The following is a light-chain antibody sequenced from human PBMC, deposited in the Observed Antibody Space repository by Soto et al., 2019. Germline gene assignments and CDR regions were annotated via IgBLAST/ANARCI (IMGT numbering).Light chain of an antibody. CDR1: QSISSS. CDR2: AAS. CDR3: QQNYSPRWT. V-gene: IGKV1-39*01. J-gene: IGKJ1*01. Sequence: DIQMTQSPSSLSASVGDRVTITCRASQSISSSLNWYQQKPGKAPKLLIFAASSLQSGVPSRFSGSVSGADFTLTISSLQPEDFATYYCQQNYSPRWTFGQGTKVEVK.